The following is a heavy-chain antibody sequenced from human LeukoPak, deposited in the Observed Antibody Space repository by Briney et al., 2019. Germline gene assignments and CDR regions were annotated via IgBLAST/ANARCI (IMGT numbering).Heavy chain of an antibody. CDR2: IYTSGST. J-gene: IGHJ4*02. D-gene: IGHD6-19*01. Sequence: SETLSLTCAVSGDSISSYYWSWIRQPAGKGLEWIGQIYTSGSTNYKPSLKSRVTMSVYMSKNQLSLELSSVTAADTAVYYCARRGTDSGWDFDYWGQGTLVTVSS. V-gene: IGHV4-4*07. CDR1: GDSISSYY. CDR3: ARRGTDSGWDFDY.